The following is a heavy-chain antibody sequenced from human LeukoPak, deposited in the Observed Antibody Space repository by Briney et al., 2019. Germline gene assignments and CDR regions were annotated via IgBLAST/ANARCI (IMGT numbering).Heavy chain of an antibody. CDR3: ARVPSMVRGVVANWFDP. Sequence: GASVKVSCKASGYTFTSYDINWVRQATGQGFEWMGWMNPNSGNTGYAQKFQGRVTMTRNTSISTAYMELSSLRSEDTAVYYCARVPSMVRGVVANWFDPWGQGTLVTVSS. J-gene: IGHJ5*02. D-gene: IGHD3-10*01. CDR1: GYTFTSYD. CDR2: MNPNSGNT. V-gene: IGHV1-8*01.